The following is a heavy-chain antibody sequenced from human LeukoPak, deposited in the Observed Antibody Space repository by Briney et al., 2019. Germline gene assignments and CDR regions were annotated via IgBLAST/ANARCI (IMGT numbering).Heavy chain of an antibody. D-gene: IGHD1-26*01. J-gene: IGHJ4*02. CDR3: AKHAAVGDYFDS. Sequence: GGSLRLSCAASGFXFSSYGIHWVRQAPGKGLEWVAVISYLGDDQFYAESVKGRFTISRDNSKNTLYLQMSSLRAEETAVYYCAKHAAVGDYFDSWGQGTLVTVSS. V-gene: IGHV3-30*18. CDR2: ISYLGDDQ. CDR1: GFXFSSYG.